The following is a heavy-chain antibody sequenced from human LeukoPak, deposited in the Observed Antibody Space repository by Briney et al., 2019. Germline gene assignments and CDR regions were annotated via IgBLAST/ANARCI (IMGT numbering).Heavy chain of an antibody. V-gene: IGHV3-21*01. J-gene: IGHJ4*02. CDR2: ISSSGSYI. CDR1: RFTFSSYS. D-gene: IGHD3-22*01. Sequence: PGGSLRLSCAASRFTFSSYSMNWVRQAPGKGREWVSSISSSGSYIYYADSVKGRFTFSRDNSTNTLYLQMNGLRAEDTAVYYCARESDYYDSSGYSSSPGGFDYWGQGTLVTVPS. CDR3: ARESDYYDSSGYSSSPGGFDY.